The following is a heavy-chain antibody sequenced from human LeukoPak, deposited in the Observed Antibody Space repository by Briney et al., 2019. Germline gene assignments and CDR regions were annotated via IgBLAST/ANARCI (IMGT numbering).Heavy chain of an antibody. CDR1: GFTFSTYA. CDR2: ISYDGSNK. J-gene: IGHJ4*02. Sequence: PGRSLRLSCAASGFTFSTYAMHWVRQTPGKGLEWVAVISYDGSNKYYADSVKGRFTISRDNSKNTLYLQMNSLRAEDTAVYYCAKDIVVVPAAEGGDYWGQGTLVTVSS. D-gene: IGHD2-2*01. V-gene: IGHV3-30*18. CDR3: AKDIVVVPAAEGGDY.